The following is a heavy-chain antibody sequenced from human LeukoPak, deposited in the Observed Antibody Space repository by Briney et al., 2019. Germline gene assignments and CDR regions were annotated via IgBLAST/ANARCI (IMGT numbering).Heavy chain of an antibody. CDR2: INHSGST. V-gene: IGHV4-34*01. Sequence: KASETLSLTCAVYGGSFSGYYWSWIRQPPGKGLEWIGEINHSGSTNYNPSLKSRVTISVDTSKNQFSLKLSSVTAADTAVYYCARDRLAVAEYYYYYYGMDVWGQGTTVTVSS. CDR1: GGSFSGYY. CDR3: ARDRLAVAEYYYYYYGMDV. D-gene: IGHD6-19*01. J-gene: IGHJ6*02.